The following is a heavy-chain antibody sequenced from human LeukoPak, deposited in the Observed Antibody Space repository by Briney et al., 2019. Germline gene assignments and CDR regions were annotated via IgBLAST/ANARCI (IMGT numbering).Heavy chain of an antibody. J-gene: IGHJ3*02. D-gene: IGHD1-26*01. CDR3: ARDTGGSYSEAFGI. V-gene: IGHV1-2*02. CDR2: INPNSGGT. CDR1: GYTFTGYY. Sequence: ASVKVSCKASGYTFTGYYMHWVRQAPGQGLEWMGWINPNSGGTNYAQKFQGRVTMTRDTSISTAYMELSRLRSDDTAVYYCARDTGGSYSEAFGIWGQGTMVTVSS.